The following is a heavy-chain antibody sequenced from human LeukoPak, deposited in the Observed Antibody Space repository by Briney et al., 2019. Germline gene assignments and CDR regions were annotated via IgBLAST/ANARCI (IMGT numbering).Heavy chain of an antibody. CDR2: IYTSGST. V-gene: IGHV4-61*02. CDR1: GGSISSGSYY. Sequence: PSQTLSLTCTVSGGSISSGSYYWSWIRQPAGKGLEWIGRIYTSGSTNYNPSLKSRVTISVDTSKNQFSLKLSSVTAADTAVYYCARGTYYDYVWGSYRYYYFDYWGQGTLVTVSS. CDR3: ARGTYYDYVWGSYRYYYFDY. J-gene: IGHJ4*02. D-gene: IGHD3-16*02.